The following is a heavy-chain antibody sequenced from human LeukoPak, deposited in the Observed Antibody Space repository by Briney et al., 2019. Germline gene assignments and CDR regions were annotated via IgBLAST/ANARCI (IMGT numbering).Heavy chain of an antibody. D-gene: IGHD3-9*01. V-gene: IGHV1-46*01. CDR2: INPSGGST. Sequence: ASVKVSCKASGYSSSNNYMDWVRQATGQGLEWMGAINPSGGSTTYAQKFQGRVTMTRDTSTRTVYMELRNLRSEDTAVYYCARDHATIGKYDYWGQGTLVAVSS. J-gene: IGHJ4*02. CDR3: ARDHATIGKYDY. CDR1: GYSSSNNY.